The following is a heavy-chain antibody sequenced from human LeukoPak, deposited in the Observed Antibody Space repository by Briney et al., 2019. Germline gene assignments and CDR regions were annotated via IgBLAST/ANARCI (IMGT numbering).Heavy chain of an antibody. V-gene: IGHV1-2*02. Sequence: ASVKVSCKASGYTFTGYYMHWVRQAPGQGLEWTGWINPNSGGTNYAQKFQGRVTMTRDTSISTAYMELSRLRSDDTAVYYCARNTSGWPDAFDIWGQGTMVTVSS. CDR3: ARNTSGWPDAFDI. CDR2: INPNSGGT. CDR1: GYTFTGYY. D-gene: IGHD6-19*01. J-gene: IGHJ3*02.